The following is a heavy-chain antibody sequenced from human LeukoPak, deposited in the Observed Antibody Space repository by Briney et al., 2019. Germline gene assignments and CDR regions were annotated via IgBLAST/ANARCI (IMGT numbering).Heavy chain of an antibody. Sequence: SETLSLTCTVSGGSISSYYWSWIRQPPGKGLELIGYISYSGSTNFNPSLKSRVTISVDTSKNQFSLKLSSVTAADTAVYYCAREGTAGTNLNWFDPWGQETLVTVSS. CDR3: AREGTAGTNLNWFDP. V-gene: IGHV4-59*01. CDR1: GGSISSYY. CDR2: ISYSGST. D-gene: IGHD1-1*01. J-gene: IGHJ5*02.